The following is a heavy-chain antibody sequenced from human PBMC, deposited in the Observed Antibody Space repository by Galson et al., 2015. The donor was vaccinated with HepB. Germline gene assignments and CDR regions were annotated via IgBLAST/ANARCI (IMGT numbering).Heavy chain of an antibody. CDR2: INPNSGGT. V-gene: IGHV1-2*02. D-gene: IGHD1-7*01. J-gene: IGHJ2*01. Sequence: SVKVSCKASGYTFTGYYMHWVRQAPGQGLEWMGWINPNSGGTNYAQKFQGRVTMTRDTSISTAYMELSRLRSDDTAVYYCARDLKGLETTYWYFDLWGRGTLVTVSS. CDR3: ARDLKGLETTYWYFDL. CDR1: GYTFTGYY.